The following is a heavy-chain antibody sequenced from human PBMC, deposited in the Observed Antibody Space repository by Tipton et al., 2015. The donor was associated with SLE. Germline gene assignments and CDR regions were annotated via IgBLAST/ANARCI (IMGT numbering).Heavy chain of an antibody. J-gene: IGHJ4*02. CDR1: GFTFSNAW. CDR2: IKSKTDGGTT. V-gene: IGHV3-15*01. Sequence: SLRLSCAASGFTFSNAWMSWVRQAPGKGLEWVGRIKSKTDGGTTDYAAPVKGRFTISRDDSKNTLYLQMNSLKTEDTAVYYCTTEVVVAPAAIYFDYWGQGTLVTVSS. CDR3: TTEVVVAPAAIYFDY. D-gene: IGHD2-2*01.